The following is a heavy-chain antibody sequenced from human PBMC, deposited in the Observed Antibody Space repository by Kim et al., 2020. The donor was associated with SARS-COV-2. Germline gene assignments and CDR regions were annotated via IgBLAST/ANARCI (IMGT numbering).Heavy chain of an antibody. Sequence: ASVKVSCKASGYTFITNGISWVRQAPGQGLEWMGWIDPYNSATNYTHKLQGRVTLTTDTSTGTAYMELGSLISDDTALYYCTRDRNHGLYPWGQGTLVT. J-gene: IGHJ5*02. CDR2: IDPYNSAT. CDR3: TRDRNHGLYP. V-gene: IGHV1-18*01. CDR1: GYTFITNG. D-gene: IGHD1-1*01.